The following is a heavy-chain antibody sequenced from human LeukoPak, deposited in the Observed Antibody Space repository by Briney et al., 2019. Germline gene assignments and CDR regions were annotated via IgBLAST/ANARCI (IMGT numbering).Heavy chain of an antibody. J-gene: IGHJ4*02. D-gene: IGHD4-17*01. Sequence: ASVKVSCKASGYTFTSYYMHWVRQAPGQGLEWMGIINPSGGSTSYAQKFQGRVTMTTDTSTSTAYMELRSLRSDDTAVYYCAREQESVDYGDYVLDYWGQGTLVTVSS. CDR3: AREQESVDYGDYVLDY. CDR2: INPSGGST. CDR1: GYTFTSYY. V-gene: IGHV1-46*01.